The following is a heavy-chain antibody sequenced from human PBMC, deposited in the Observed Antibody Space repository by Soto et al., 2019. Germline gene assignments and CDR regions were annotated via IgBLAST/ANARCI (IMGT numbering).Heavy chain of an antibody. V-gene: IGHV4-59*01. CDR3: ARVRLAERGSYYYYYGMDV. CDR2: SYYSEST. J-gene: IGHJ6*02. Sequence: SETLSLTCTVSGGSISSSYWSWIRQPPGKGLERNGYSYYSESTNYYPSRNSQGTISVDTSKNQFSLKLSVVTAADTAVYYCARVRLAERGSYYYYYGMDVWGQGTTVTVSS. CDR1: GGSISSSY.